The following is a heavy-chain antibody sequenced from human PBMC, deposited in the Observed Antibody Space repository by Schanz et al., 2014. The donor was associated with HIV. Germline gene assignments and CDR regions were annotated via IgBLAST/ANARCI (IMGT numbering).Heavy chain of an antibody. Sequence: QVQLVQSGAEVKKPGSSVKVSCKASGGTFTGYYLHWVRQAPGQGLEWMGWISAYNGNTNYAQKLQGRVTMTTDTSTNTAYMELSSLRSDDTAVYYCASRRSSWGFYYGLDVWGQGSTVTVSS. J-gene: IGHJ6*02. V-gene: IGHV1-18*04. CDR2: ISAYNGNT. CDR3: ASRRSSWGFYYGLDV. CDR1: GGTFTGYY. D-gene: IGHD3-3*01.